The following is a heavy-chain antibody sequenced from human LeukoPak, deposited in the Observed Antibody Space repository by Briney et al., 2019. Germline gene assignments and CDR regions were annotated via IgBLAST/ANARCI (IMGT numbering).Heavy chain of an antibody. CDR1: GYSFTSYW. CDR3: ARLDIDGDPAKFFDY. V-gene: IGHV5-51*01. Sequence: GESLKISCKGSGYSFTSYWIGWVRQMPGKGLEWMGIIYPGDSDTRYSPSFQGQVTILADKSISTAYLQRSSLKASDTAMYYCARLDIDGDPAKFFDYWGQGTLVTVSS. CDR2: IYPGDSDT. D-gene: IGHD4-17*01. J-gene: IGHJ4*02.